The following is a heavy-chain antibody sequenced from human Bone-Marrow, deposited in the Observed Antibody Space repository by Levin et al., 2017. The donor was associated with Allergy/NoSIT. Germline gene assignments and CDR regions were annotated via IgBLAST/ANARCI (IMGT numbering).Heavy chain of an antibody. CDR2: ISDDGSDK. Sequence: LSLTCAASGFTFRSYGMHWVRQAPGKGLEWVAFISDDGSDKSYGDSVRGRFTISRDSSKSTVYLQMNSLRADDTAVYSCARVYISYFFYLWGQGTQVIVSS. CDR1: GFTFRSYG. V-gene: IGHV3-30*03. J-gene: IGHJ5*02. D-gene: IGHD2/OR15-2a*01. CDR3: ARVYISYFFYL.